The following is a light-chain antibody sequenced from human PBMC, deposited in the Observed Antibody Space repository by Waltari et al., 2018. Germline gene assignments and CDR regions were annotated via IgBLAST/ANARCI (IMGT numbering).Light chain of an antibody. Sequence: SYALTQPPSVSVSPGPTARITSSGDALPKKYAYWYQQKPGQAPVLVIYKGSERPSGIPARFSGSSSGTTVTLNISGVQAEDEADYYCQSADSSGNTYVFGIGTKVTVL. CDR2: KGS. J-gene: IGLJ1*01. V-gene: IGLV3-25*02. CDR1: ALPKKY. CDR3: QSADSSGNTYV.